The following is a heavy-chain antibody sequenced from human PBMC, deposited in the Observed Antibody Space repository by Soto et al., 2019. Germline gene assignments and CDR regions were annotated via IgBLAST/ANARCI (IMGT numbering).Heavy chain of an antibody. D-gene: IGHD1-1*01. J-gene: IGHJ6*02. CDR3: AKQQGPGTPYYYAMDV. Sequence: EVQLLESGGGLVQPGGSLRLSCAASGFTFSSYAMTWVHQAPGKGLEWVSVIRGTGDTTYYADSVKGRFTISRDNSKNTLYLQMSSLRAEDTAIYYCAKQQGPGTPYYYAMDVWGQGTTVTVSS. V-gene: IGHV3-23*01. CDR1: GFTFSSYA. CDR2: IRGTGDTT.